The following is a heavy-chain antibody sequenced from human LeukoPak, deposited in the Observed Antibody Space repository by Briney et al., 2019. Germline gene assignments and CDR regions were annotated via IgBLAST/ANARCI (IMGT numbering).Heavy chain of an antibody. V-gene: IGHV1-2*02. CDR3: ARDGGEWELLPYYFDY. Sequence: EASVTVSCKASGYTFTGYYMHWVRQAPGKGREGMGWINPNSGGTNYAQTFQGRVTMTRDTSISTAYMELSRLRSDDTAVYYCARDGGEWELLPYYFDYWGQGTLVTVAS. D-gene: IGHD1-26*01. J-gene: IGHJ4*02. CDR2: INPNSGGT. CDR1: GYTFTGYY.